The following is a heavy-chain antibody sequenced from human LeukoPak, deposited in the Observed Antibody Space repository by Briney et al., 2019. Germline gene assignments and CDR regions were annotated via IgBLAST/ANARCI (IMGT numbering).Heavy chain of an antibody. V-gene: IGHV3-30*04. Sequence: PGGSLRLSCAASGFTFSSYAMHWARQAPGKGLEWEAIISHDGGKKYYGDSVKGRFTISRDNSKNTLFLQMNSLRSDDTAVYYCAKDGGEVGATFEYWGQGTLVTVSS. CDR2: ISHDGGKK. CDR3: AKDGGEVGATFEY. J-gene: IGHJ4*02. D-gene: IGHD1-26*01. CDR1: GFTFSSYA.